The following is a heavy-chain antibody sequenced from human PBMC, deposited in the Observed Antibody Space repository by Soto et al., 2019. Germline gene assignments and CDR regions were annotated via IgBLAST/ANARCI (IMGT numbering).Heavy chain of an antibody. J-gene: IGHJ6*02. V-gene: IGHV4-39*07. CDR2: IYYSGST. CDR1: GGSISSSSYY. D-gene: IGHD6-19*01. Sequence: SETLSLTCTVSGGSISSSSYYWGWIRQPPGKGLEWIGSIYYSGSTYYNPSLKSRVTISVDTSKNQFSLKLSSVTAADTAVYYCARDQASGYSSGWYYYYGMDVWGQGTTVTVSS. CDR3: ARDQASGYSSGWYYYYGMDV.